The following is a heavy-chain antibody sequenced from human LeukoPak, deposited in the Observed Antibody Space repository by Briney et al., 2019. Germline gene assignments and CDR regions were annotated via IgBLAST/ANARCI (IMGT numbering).Heavy chain of an antibody. V-gene: IGHV1-69*13. J-gene: IGHJ4*02. CDR2: IIPIFGTA. D-gene: IGHD3-10*01. CDR1: GGTFSSYA. Sequence: ASVKVSCKASGGTFSSYAISWVRQAPGQGLEWMGGIIPIFGTANYAQKFQGRVTITADESTSTAYMELSSLGSEDTAVYYCARVGGLLWFGDFDYWGQGTLVTVSS. CDR3: ARVGGLLWFGDFDY.